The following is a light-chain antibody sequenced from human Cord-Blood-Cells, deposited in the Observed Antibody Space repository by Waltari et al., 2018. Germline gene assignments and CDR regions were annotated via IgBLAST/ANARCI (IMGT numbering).Light chain of an antibody. CDR3: QQSYSTPFT. J-gene: IGKJ3*01. CDR2: AAS. CDR1: QSISSY. V-gene: IGKV1-39*01. Sequence: DIQMPQSPSSLSASVGDRVTITCRARQSISSYLNWYQQKPGKAPKLLIYAASSLQSGVPSRFSGSGSGTDFTLTISSLQPEDFATYYCQQSYSTPFTFGPGTKVDIK.